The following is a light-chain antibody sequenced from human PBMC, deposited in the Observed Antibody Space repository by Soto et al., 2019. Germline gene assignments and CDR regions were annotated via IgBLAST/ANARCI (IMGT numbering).Light chain of an antibody. CDR2: GAS. CDR1: QSVSSN. Sequence: ETVMTQSPATLSVSLGERATLSCRASQSVSSNLAWYQQRPGQAPRLLIYGASTRATGIPARFSGSGSGTEFTLTISSLQSEDFAVYYCQQYNNWPPGTFGQGTKVEIK. J-gene: IGKJ1*01. CDR3: QQYNNWPPGT. V-gene: IGKV3-15*01.